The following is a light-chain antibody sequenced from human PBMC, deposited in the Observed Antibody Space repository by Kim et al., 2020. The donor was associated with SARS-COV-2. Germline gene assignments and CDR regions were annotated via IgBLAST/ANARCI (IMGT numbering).Light chain of an antibody. Sequence: SSVGDRVTITCRASQTISTYLNWYQHKTGIAPKLLIYRASTLQSGVPSRFLGSGSGTDFTLTITNLQPDDFATYFCQQSNNSPLTFGGGTKVDIK. CDR2: RAS. CDR3: QQSNNSPLT. V-gene: IGKV1-39*01. CDR1: QTISTY. J-gene: IGKJ4*01.